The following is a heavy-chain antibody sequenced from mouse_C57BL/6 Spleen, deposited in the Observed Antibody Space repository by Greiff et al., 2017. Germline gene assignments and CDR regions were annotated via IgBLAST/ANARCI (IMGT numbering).Heavy chain of an antibody. CDR2: INPGSGGT. Sequence: LVESGAELVRPGTSVKVSCKASGYAFTNYLIEWVKQRPGQGLEWIGVINPGSGGTNYNEKFKGKATLTADKSSSTAYMQLSSLTSEDSAVYFCARGGEGWFAYWGQGTLVTVSA. V-gene: IGHV1-54*01. J-gene: IGHJ3*01. CDR3: ARGGEGWFAY. CDR1: GYAFTNYL.